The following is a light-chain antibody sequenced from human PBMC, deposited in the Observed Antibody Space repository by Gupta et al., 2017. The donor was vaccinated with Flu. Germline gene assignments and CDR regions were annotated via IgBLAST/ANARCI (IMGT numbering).Light chain of an antibody. Sequence: QSVLTQPPSVSAPPGQKVTIPCSGSSSNIGNNYVSWYQQLPGTAPKVLIYDNNKRPSGIPDRFSGSKSGTSATLGITGLQTGDEADYYCGTWDSSLSAGVFGGGTKLTVL. CDR1: SSNIGNNY. V-gene: IGLV1-51*01. CDR2: DNN. J-gene: IGLJ2*01. CDR3: GTWDSSLSAGV.